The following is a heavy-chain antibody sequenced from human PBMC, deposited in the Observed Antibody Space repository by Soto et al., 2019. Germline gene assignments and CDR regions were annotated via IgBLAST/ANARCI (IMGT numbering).Heavy chain of an antibody. CDR3: ARTLLFFESSGHCPFDP. J-gene: IGHJ5*02. D-gene: IGHD2-21*01. Sequence: HLVQSGPEVKKPGSSVKVSCKISTGTFTSYGINWVRQVPGQGLEWMGATIPIFATTNYAQKFQDRVTITAAESTGKSYLEFSSPTSHDSAMSYCARTLLFFESSGHCPFDPWGQGTLVTVSS. CDR1: TGTFTSYG. V-gene: IGHV1-69*01. CDR2: TIPIFATT.